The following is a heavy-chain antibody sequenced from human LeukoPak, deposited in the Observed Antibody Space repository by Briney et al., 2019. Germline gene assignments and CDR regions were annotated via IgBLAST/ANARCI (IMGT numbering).Heavy chain of an antibody. V-gene: IGHV3-66*01. CDR1: GFTFSSYA. CDR3: AGASQWLAFDY. D-gene: IGHD6-19*01. Sequence: GGSLRLSCAASGFTFSSYAMSWVRQAPGKGLEWVSVIYNGGSTNYADSVKGRFTISRDNSKNTLYLQMNSLRAEDTAVYFCAGASQWLAFDYWGQGTLVTVSS. CDR2: IYNGGST. J-gene: IGHJ4*02.